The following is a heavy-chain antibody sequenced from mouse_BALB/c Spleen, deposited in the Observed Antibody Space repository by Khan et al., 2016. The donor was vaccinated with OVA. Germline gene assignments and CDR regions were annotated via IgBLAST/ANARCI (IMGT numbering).Heavy chain of an antibody. CDR1: GFSLTNYG. CDR3: ARNEEINYVDAMDY. J-gene: IGHJ4*01. V-gene: IGHV2-9*02. CDR2: IWTGGST. D-gene: IGHD2-1*01. Sequence: QVQLKESGPGLVAPSQSLSITCTVSGFSLTNYGVHWVRQPPRKGLEWLGVIWTGGSTNYNSALMSRLSINNDNSKSQVFLKMNSLQTDDTAIYYCARNEEINYVDAMDYWGQGTSVTVAS.